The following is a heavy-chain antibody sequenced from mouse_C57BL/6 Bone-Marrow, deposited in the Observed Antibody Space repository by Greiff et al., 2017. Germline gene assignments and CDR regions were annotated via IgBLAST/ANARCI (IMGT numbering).Heavy chain of an antibody. Sequence: VMLVESGPGLVTPSQSLSITCTVSGFSLTSYGVDWVRQPPGKGLEWLGVIWGGGSTNYNSALMSRLSISKDNSKSQVFLKMSSLQNDDAAMYYCAKHIITTVVRHWYIDVWGTGTTVTVSS. D-gene: IGHD1-1*01. V-gene: IGHV2-9*01. J-gene: IGHJ1*03. CDR3: AKHIITTVVRHWYIDV. CDR2: IWGGGST. CDR1: GFSLTSYG.